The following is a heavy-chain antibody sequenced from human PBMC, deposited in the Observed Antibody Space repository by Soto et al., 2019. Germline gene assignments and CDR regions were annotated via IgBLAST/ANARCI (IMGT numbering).Heavy chain of an antibody. CDR3: ARDRRGSFDY. V-gene: IGHV3-30-3*01. CDR1: GFTFSSYA. Sequence: QVQLVESGGGVVQPGRSLRLSCAASGFTFSSYAMHWVRQAPGKGLEWVAVISYDGSNKYYADSVKGRFTISRDNSKNTLYLQTNSLRAEDTAVYYCARDRRGSFDYWGQGTLVTVSS. J-gene: IGHJ4*02. D-gene: IGHD3-10*01. CDR2: ISYDGSNK.